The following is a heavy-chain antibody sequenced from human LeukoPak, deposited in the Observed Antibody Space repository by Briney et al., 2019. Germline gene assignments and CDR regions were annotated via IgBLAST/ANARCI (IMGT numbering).Heavy chain of an antibody. CDR1: GFTFSSYW. V-gene: IGHV3-74*01. CDR2: ITSDGSGT. CDR3: ASSLAASGGFDHGGDY. D-gene: IGHD5-12*01. J-gene: IGHJ4*02. Sequence: GGSLRLSCAASGFTFSSYWMFWVRQAPGKGLEWLSRITSDGSGTNYADSVKGRFTVSRDNSKSTLYLQMNSLRAEDTAVYFCASSLAASGGFDHGGDYLGQGTLVTVSS.